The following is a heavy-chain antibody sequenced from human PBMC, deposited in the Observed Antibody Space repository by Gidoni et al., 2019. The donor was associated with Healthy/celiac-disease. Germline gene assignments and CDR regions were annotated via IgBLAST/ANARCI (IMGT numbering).Heavy chain of an antibody. CDR2: IYHSGST. V-gene: IGHV4-38-2*01. Sequence: QVQLQESGPGLVKPSETLSLTCAVSGYSISSGYYWGWIRQPPGKGLEWIGSIYHSGSTYYNPSLKSRVTISVDTSQNQFSLKLSSVTAADTAVYYCARGGYCSSTSCSRALFDYWGQGTLVTVSS. J-gene: IGHJ4*02. CDR1: GYSISSGYY. CDR3: ARGGYCSSTSCSRALFDY. D-gene: IGHD2-2*01.